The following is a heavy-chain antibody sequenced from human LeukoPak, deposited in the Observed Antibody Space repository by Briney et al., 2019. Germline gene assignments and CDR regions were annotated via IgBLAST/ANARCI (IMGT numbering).Heavy chain of an antibody. Sequence: PSETLSLTCTVPGGSIRGYYWSWIRQTAGQGLEWIGHIYTSGGTNHNPSLKSRVTMSVATSKNQFSLKLSSVTAADTAVYYCGRDDGRGVVPPHWGQGTLVTVSS. D-gene: IGHD2-21*01. J-gene: IGHJ4*02. CDR3: GRDDGRGVVPPH. V-gene: IGHV4-4*07. CDR2: IYTSGGT. CDR1: GGSIRGYY.